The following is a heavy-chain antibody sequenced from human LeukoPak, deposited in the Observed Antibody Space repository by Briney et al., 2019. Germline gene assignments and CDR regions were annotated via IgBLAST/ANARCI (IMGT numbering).Heavy chain of an antibody. CDR3: AKERGHVLRFLEWLGYFDY. V-gene: IGHV3-23*01. CDR1: GFTFSSYA. D-gene: IGHD3-3*01. CDR2: ISGSGGSA. Sequence: PGGSLRLSCAASGFTFSSYAMSWVRQAPGKGLEWVSAISGSGGSAYYADSVKGRFTISRDNSKNTLYLQMNSLRAEDTAVYYCAKERGHVLRFLEWLGYFDYWGQGTLVTVSS. J-gene: IGHJ4*02.